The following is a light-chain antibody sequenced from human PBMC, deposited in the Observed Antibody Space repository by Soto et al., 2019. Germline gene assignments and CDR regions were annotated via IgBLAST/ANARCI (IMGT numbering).Light chain of an antibody. Sequence: QSVLTQPASVSGSPGQSITISCTGSSGDIGDYKYVSWYKQHPGKAPKLMIYDVSNRPSGVSNRFSASKSGNTASLTISGLQAEDEADYYCSSYTRTNFVIFGGGTKLTVL. J-gene: IGLJ2*01. CDR3: SSYTRTNFVI. CDR2: DVS. CDR1: SGDIGDYKY. V-gene: IGLV2-14*01.